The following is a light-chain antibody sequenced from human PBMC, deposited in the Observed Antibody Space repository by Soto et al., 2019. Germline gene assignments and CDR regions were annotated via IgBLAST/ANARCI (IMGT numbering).Light chain of an antibody. V-gene: IGKV3-15*01. CDR3: QQYNKWPQT. CDR2: GAS. Sequence: EIVMTQSPATLSVSPGERATLSCRASQSVSSNLAWYQQKPGQAPRLLIYGASTRATGIPARFSGSGSGTEFTLTISSLQSEDFAAYYCQQYNKWPQTFGQGTKLEIK. J-gene: IGKJ2*01. CDR1: QSVSSN.